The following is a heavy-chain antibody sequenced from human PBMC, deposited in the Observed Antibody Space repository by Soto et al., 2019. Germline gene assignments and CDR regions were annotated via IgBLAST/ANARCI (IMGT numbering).Heavy chain of an antibody. CDR2: ISYDGSNK. J-gene: IGHJ4*02. Sequence: GGSLRLSCAASGFTFSSYGMHWVRQAPGKGLEWVAVISYDGSNKYYADSVKGRFTISRDNSKNALYLQMNSLRAEDTAVYYCAKGSFDYWGQGTLVTVSS. CDR1: GFTFSSYG. CDR3: AKGSFDY. V-gene: IGHV3-30*18.